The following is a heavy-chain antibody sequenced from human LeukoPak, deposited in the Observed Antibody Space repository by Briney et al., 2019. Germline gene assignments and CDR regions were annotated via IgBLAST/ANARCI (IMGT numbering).Heavy chain of an antibody. CDR1: GYTFTSYY. CDR2: INPNSGGT. Sequence: ASVKVSCKASGYTFTSYYMHWVRQAPGQGLEWMGRINPNSGGTNYAQKFQGRVTMTRDTSISTAYMELSRLRSDDTAVYYCARHFYGDSTFDYWGQGTLVTVSS. J-gene: IGHJ4*02. D-gene: IGHD4-17*01. CDR3: ARHFYGDSTFDY. V-gene: IGHV1-2*06.